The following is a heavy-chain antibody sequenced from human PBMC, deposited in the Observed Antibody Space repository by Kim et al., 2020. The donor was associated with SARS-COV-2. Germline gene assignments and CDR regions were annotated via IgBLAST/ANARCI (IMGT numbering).Heavy chain of an antibody. V-gene: IGHV4-34*01. CDR3: ARGSESGSYDFDY. D-gene: IGHD1-26*01. Sequence: CHPSLKSRVTISVDTSKNQFSLKLSSVTAADTAVYYCARGSESGSYDFDYWGQGTLVTVSS. J-gene: IGHJ4*02.